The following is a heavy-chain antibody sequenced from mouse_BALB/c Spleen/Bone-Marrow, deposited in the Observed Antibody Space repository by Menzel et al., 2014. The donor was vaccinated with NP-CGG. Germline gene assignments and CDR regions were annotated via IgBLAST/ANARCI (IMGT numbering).Heavy chain of an antibody. CDR2: ISGGGSYT. V-gene: IGHV5-9-2*01. D-gene: IGHD2-4*01. J-gene: IGHJ3*01. CDR3: ARLYYDYDGGAY. Sequence: EVQGVESGGGLVKPGGSLKLSCAASGFTFSSYGMSWVRQTPEKRLEWVATISGGGSYTYYPDSVKGRFTISRDNAKNNLYLQMSSLRSEDTALYYCARLYYDYDGGAYWGRGTLVTVSA. CDR1: GFTFSSYG.